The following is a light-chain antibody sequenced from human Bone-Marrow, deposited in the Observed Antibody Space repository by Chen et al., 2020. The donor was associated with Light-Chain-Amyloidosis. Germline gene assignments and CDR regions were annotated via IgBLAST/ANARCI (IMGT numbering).Light chain of an antibody. Sequence: EIVMTQAPATLSVSPGERATLSCRASQSVSSNLAWHQQKTGQAPRLLIYGASTRATGIPARFSGSGSWTEFTLTISSLESADFAVYYCQQYNNWPPWTFGQGTKVEIK. CDR3: QQYNNWPPWT. CDR2: GAS. CDR1: QSVSSN. J-gene: IGKJ1*01. V-gene: IGKV3-15*01.